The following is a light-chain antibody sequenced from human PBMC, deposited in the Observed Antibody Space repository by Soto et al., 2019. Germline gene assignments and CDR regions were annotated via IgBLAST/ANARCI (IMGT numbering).Light chain of an antibody. CDR2: DVS. J-gene: IGLJ1*01. CDR3: CSYAGSYTYV. Sequence: SALTPPRSVSGSPGQSVTISCTGTSSDVGGYNYVSWYQQHPGKAPKLMIYDVSKRPSGVPDRFSGSKSGNTASLTISGLQAEDEADYYCCSYAGSYTYVFGTGTKLTVL. V-gene: IGLV2-11*01. CDR1: SSDVGGYNY.